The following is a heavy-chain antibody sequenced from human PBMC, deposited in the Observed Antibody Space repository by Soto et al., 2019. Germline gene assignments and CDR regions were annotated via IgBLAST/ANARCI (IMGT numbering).Heavy chain of an antibody. D-gene: IGHD2-8*01. CDR1: GFTFSDYY. Sequence: QVQLVESGGGLVKPGGSLRLSCAASGFTFSDYYMSWIRQAPGKGLEWVSYISSRSSTIFYADSVKGRFTISRANVKNSRNLEMNSRRVKDAAVYYCACGTNGALFVYWGQGTLVTVSS. J-gene: IGHJ4*02. CDR3: ACGTNGALFVY. CDR2: ISSRSSTI. V-gene: IGHV3-11*01.